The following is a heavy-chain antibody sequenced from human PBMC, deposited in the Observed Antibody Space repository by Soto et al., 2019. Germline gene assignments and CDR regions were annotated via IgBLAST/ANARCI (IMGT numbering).Heavy chain of an antibody. CDR1: GGSISSGDYY. CDR2: IYYSGST. J-gene: IGHJ6*02. V-gene: IGHV4-30-4*01. Sequence: PSETLSLTCTVSGGSISSGDYYWSWIRQPPGKGLEWIGYIYYSGSTYYNPSLKSRVTISVDTSKNQFSLKLSSVTAADTAVYYCARDKRITIFGVVIEGDPTDYYGMDVWGRGTTVTVSS. CDR3: ARDKRITIFGVVIEGDPTDYYGMDV. D-gene: IGHD3-3*01.